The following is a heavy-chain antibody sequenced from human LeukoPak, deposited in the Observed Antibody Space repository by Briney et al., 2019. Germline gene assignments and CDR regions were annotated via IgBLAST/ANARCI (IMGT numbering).Heavy chain of an antibody. Sequence: GSLRLSCAASGLTVSRNPMSWVRQAPGKGLEWVSAINWNGGSTAYADSVKGRFTISRDNAKNSLYLQMNSLRAEDTALYYCARLGEVIDYWGQGTLVTVSS. D-gene: IGHD3-10*01. J-gene: IGHJ4*02. CDR3: ARLGEVIDY. CDR1: GLTVSRNP. CDR2: INWNGGST. V-gene: IGHV3-20*04.